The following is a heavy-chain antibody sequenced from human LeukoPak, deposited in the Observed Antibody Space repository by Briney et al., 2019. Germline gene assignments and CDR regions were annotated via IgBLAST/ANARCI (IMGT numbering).Heavy chain of an antibody. V-gene: IGHV3-21*01. D-gene: IGHD3-10*01. CDR1: GFTFSSYS. CDR3: ASSFGYYYGSGIY. J-gene: IGHJ4*02. Sequence: GGSLRLSCAASGFTFSSYSMNRVRQAPGKGLEWVSSISSSSYIYYADSVKGRFTISRDNAKNSLYLQMNSLRAEDTAVYYCASSFGYYYGSGIYWGQGTLVTVSS. CDR2: ISSSSYI.